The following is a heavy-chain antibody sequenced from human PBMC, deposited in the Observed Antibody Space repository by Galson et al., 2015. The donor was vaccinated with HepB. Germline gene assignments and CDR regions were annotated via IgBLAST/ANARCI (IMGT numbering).Heavy chain of an antibody. CDR2: INPSGGST. D-gene: IGHD3-3*01. V-gene: IGHV1-46*01. CDR1: GYTFTSYY. J-gene: IGHJ4*02. Sequence: SVKVSCKASGYTFTSYYMHWVRQAPGQGLEWMGIINPSGGSTTYAQKFQGRVTMIRDTSTSTVYMELSSLRSEDTAVYYCARDSDFWSGYSIPTDYWGQGTLVTVSS. CDR3: ARDSDFWSGYSIPTDY.